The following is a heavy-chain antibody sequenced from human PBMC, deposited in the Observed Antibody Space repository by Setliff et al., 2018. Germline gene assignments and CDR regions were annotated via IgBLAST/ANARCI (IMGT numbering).Heavy chain of an antibody. Sequence: PGGSLRLSCAASGFTFDDYAMHWVRQAPGKGLEWVSGISWNSGSIGYVDSVKGRFTISRDNAKNSLYLQMNSLRAEDTAVYYCARDGGEYWGQGTLVTVSS. D-gene: IGHD3-16*01. CDR2: ISWNSGSI. CDR1: GFTFDDYA. CDR3: ARDGGEY. J-gene: IGHJ4*02. V-gene: IGHV3-9*01.